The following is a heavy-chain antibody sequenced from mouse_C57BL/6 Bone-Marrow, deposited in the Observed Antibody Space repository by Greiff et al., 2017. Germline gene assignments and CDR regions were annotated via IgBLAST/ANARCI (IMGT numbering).Heavy chain of an antibody. V-gene: IGHV1-69*01. D-gene: IGHD1-1*01. CDR3: ARGGYYGSPWFGD. Sequence: QVQLQQPGAELVKPGASVKLSCKASGYTFTSYWMHWVKQRPGQGLEWIGEIDPSDSYTNYNQKFKGKSTLTVDKSSSTAYMQLSSLTSEDSAVYCGARGGYYGSPWFGDWGQGTLVTVSA. CDR2: IDPSDSYT. J-gene: IGHJ3*01. CDR1: GYTFTSYW.